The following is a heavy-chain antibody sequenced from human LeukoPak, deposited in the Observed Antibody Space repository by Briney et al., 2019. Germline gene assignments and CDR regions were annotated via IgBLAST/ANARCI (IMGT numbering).Heavy chain of an antibody. CDR2: IIPIFGTK. CDR3: ARRRSYYDSSGYTFDI. J-gene: IGHJ3*02. Sequence: SVKVSCKASVGTFSSYALSWVRQAPGQGLEWMGGIIPIFGTKNYAQTFQGRVTITADESTSTAYMELSSLRSEDTAVYYCARRRSYYDSSGYTFDIWGQGTMVTVSS. CDR1: VGTFSSYA. D-gene: IGHD3-22*01. V-gene: IGHV1-69*13.